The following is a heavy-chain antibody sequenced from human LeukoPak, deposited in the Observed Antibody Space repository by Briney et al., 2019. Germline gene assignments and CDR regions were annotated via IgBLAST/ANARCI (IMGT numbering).Heavy chain of an antibody. CDR3: VRALYGDYAWGRWFDP. CDR1: GGSISSGSYY. D-gene: IGHD4-17*01. CDR2: IYTSGST. Sequence: PSETLSLTCTVSGGSISSGSYYWSWIRQPAGKGLEWIGRIYTSGSTNYNPSLKSRVTISVDTSKNQFSLKLSSVTAADKAVYYCVRALYGDYAWGRWFDPWGQGTLVTVSS. J-gene: IGHJ5*02. V-gene: IGHV4-61*02.